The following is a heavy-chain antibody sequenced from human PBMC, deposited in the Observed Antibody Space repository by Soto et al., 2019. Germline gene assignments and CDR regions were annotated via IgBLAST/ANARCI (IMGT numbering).Heavy chain of an antibody. CDR1: GFTFSNYD. V-gene: IGHV3-13*01. CDR3: ARGRLISLYYFDY. D-gene: IGHD2-15*01. CDR2: IGTAGDT. J-gene: IGHJ4*02. Sequence: EVQLVESGGGLVQPGGSLRLSCAASGFTFSNYDMHWVRQVTGKGLEWVSTIGTAGDTYYPGSVKGRFTISRENAKSSLYLQMNRLRAEDTAVYYCARGRLISLYYFDYWGQGTLVTVSS.